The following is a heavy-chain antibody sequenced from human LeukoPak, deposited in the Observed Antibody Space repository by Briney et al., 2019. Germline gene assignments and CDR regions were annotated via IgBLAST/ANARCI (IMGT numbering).Heavy chain of an antibody. CDR2: ISWNSGSI. CDR3: AKGGGHYFEYYFDY. Sequence: SGGSLRLSCAASGFTFDDYAMHWVRQAPGKGLEWVSGISWNSGSIGCADSVKGRFTISRDNAKNSLYLQMNSLRAEDTALYYCAKGGGHYFEYYFDYWGQGTLVTVSS. D-gene: IGHD6-6*01. J-gene: IGHJ4*02. V-gene: IGHV3-9*01. CDR1: GFTFDDYA.